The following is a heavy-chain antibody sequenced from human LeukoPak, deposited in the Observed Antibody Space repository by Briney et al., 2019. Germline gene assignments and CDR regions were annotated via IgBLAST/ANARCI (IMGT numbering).Heavy chain of an antibody. J-gene: IGHJ6*02. CDR3: AREPVLRHPRSYYYYGTDV. V-gene: IGHV4-30-4*08. CDR1: GGSISSGGYY. Sequence: PSQTLSLTCTVSGGSISSGGYYWSWIRQHPGKGLEWIGYIYYSGSTYYNPSLKSRVTISVDTSKNQFSLKLSSVTAADTAVYYCAREPVLRHPRSYYYYGTDVWGQGTTVTVSS. CDR2: IYYSGST. D-gene: IGHD3-3*01.